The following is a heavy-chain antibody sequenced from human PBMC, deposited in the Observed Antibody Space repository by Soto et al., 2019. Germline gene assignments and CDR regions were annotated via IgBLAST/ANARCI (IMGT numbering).Heavy chain of an antibody. CDR1: GDITGRGDYR. D-gene: IGHD6-6*01. CDR3: PRSLSSSSGPFDP. CDR2: IYKTGKT. Sequence: SETLCLTCGVSGDITGRGDYRWTWIRQHPGKGLEYLGYIYKTGKTYYNPSLKSRPFISLDTSKSQFFLRLTSVTAADTAMYYCPRSLSSSSGPFDPRGKGTRVT. V-gene: IGHV4-30-4*01. J-gene: IGHJ5*02.